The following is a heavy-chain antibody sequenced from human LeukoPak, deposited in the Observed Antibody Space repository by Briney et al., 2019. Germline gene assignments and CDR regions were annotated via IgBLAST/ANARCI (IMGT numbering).Heavy chain of an antibody. CDR3: ARLSSGWPYYFDY. V-gene: IGHV4-34*01. CDR1: GGPFSGYY. Sequence: SETLSLTCAVYGGPFSGYYWSWIRQPPGKGLEWIGEINHSGSTNYNPSLKSRVTISVDTSKNQFSLKLSSVTAADTAVYYCARLSSGWPYYFDYWGQGTLVTVFS. D-gene: IGHD6-19*01. CDR2: INHSGST. J-gene: IGHJ4*02.